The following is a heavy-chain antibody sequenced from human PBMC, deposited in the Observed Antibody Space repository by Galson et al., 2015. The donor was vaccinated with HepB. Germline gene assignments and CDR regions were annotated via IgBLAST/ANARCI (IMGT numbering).Heavy chain of an antibody. CDR2: ISGSGGST. CDR1: GFTFSSYA. Sequence: SLRLSCAASGFTFSSYAMSWVRQAPGKGLEWVSAISGSGGSTYYADSVKGRFTISRGNSKNTLYLQMNSLRAEDTAVYYCAKDLDSGDFGLRYFNLWGRGTLVTVSS. V-gene: IGHV3-23*01. D-gene: IGHD4-17*01. J-gene: IGHJ2*01. CDR3: AKDLDSGDFGLRYFNL.